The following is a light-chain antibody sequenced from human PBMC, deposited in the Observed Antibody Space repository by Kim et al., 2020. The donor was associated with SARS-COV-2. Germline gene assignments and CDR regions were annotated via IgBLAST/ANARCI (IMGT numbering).Light chain of an antibody. CDR2: DVN. CDR3: ISYTTSSTWV. V-gene: IGLV2-14*03. Sequence: GQSITISCSGTSSDVGAYNYVSWYQQHPGKAPKLIISDVNYRPSGVSYRFSGSKSGNTASLAISGLQAEDEADYYCISYTTSSTWVFGGGTQLTVL. CDR1: SSDVGAYNY. J-gene: IGLJ3*02.